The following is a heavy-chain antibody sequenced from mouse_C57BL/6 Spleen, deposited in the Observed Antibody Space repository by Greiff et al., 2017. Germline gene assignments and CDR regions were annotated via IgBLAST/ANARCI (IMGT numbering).Heavy chain of an antibody. D-gene: IGHD1-1*01. V-gene: IGHV5-4*01. CDR2: ISDGGSYT. CDR1: GFTFSSYA. CDR3: ARDYGSSYWYLDV. Sequence: EVKVVESGGGLVKPGGSLKLSCAASGFTFSSYAMSWVRQTPEKRLEWVATISDGGSYTYYPDNVKGRFTISRDNAKNNLYLQMSHLKSEDTAMYYCARDYGSSYWYLDVGGTGTTVTVSS. J-gene: IGHJ1*03.